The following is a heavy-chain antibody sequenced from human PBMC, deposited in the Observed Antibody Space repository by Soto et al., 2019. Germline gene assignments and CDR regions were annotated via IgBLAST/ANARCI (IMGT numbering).Heavy chain of an antibody. J-gene: IGHJ6*02. CDR1: GDTLTNYG. CDR3: AILYSSGWFYFIGTDYYYGMDV. Sequence: ASVKVSCKASGDTLTNYGISWVRQAPGQGLEWMGIINPSGGSTSYAQKFQGRVTMTRDTSTSTVYMELSSLRSEDTAVYYCAILYSSGWFYFIGTDYYYGMDVWGQGTKVTVSS. CDR2: INPSGGST. V-gene: IGHV1-46*01. D-gene: IGHD6-19*01.